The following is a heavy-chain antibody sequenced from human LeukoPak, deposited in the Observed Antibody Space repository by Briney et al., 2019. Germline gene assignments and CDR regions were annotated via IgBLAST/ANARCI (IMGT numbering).Heavy chain of an antibody. CDR2: ISSSSLYI. CDR1: GFTFSGYN. V-gene: IGHV3-21*01. J-gene: IGHJ4*02. CDR3: ARGPSGYHNT. Sequence: GGSLRLSCAASGFTFSGYNMNWVRQAPGKGLEWVSSISSSSLYIYYADSVKGRFTISRHNAKNSLYLQMNSPRAEDTAVYYCARGPSGYHNTGGQGTLVTVSS. D-gene: IGHD5-12*01.